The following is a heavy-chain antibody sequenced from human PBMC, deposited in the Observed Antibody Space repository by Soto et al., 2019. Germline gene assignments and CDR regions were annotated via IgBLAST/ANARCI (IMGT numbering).Heavy chain of an antibody. CDR1: GFTFSNAW. Sequence: ESGGGLVKPGGSLRLSCAASGFTFSNAWMSWVRQAPGKGLEWVGRIKSKTDGGTTDYAAPVKGRFTISRDDSKNTLYLQMNSLKTEDTAVYYCTTDLTRYCSSTSCSTLDYWGQGTLVTVSS. D-gene: IGHD2-2*01. CDR3: TTDLTRYCSSTSCSTLDY. J-gene: IGHJ4*02. CDR2: IKSKTDGGTT. V-gene: IGHV3-15*01.